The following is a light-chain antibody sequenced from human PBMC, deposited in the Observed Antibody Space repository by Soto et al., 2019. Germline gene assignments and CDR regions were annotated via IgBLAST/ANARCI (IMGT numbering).Light chain of an antibody. CDR2: GAS. CDR3: QQYNNGPLVMYT. V-gene: IGKV3-15*01. J-gene: IGKJ2*01. Sequence: ERVMTQSPATLSVSPGERATLSSRASQNVNSNLARYQQKPGQAPRLLIYGASTRATGIPARFSGSGSGTEFTLTISSLQSEDFAVYYCQQYNNGPLVMYTFGQGTKLEIK. CDR1: QNVNSN.